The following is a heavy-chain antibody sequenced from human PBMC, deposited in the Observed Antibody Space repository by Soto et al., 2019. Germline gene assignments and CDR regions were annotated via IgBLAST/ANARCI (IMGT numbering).Heavy chain of an antibody. V-gene: IGHV4-31*03. Sequence: QVQLQESGPGLVEPSQTLSLTCTVSGGSISSGGYYWSWIRQHPGKGLEWIGYIYYSGSTYYNPSLKSRVTISVDTSKNQFSLKLSSVTAADTAVYYCARVTIFGVVIPTPYYYYYMDVWGKGTTVTVSS. CDR1: GGSISSGGYY. D-gene: IGHD3-3*01. J-gene: IGHJ6*03. CDR2: IYYSGST. CDR3: ARVTIFGVVIPTPYYYYYMDV.